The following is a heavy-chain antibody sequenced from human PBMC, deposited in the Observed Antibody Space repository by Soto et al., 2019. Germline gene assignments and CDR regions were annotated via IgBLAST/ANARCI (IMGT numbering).Heavy chain of an antibody. CDR3: ARVSGISGDYVDDAFDI. D-gene: IGHD4-17*01. CDR2: ISAYNGNT. V-gene: IGHV1-18*04. CDR1: GYTFTSYG. J-gene: IGHJ3*02. Sequence: GASVKVSCKASGYTFTSYGISWVRQAPGQGLEWMGWISAYNGNTNYAQKLQGRVTMTTDTSTSTAYMELRSLRSDDTAVYYWARVSGISGDYVDDAFDIWGQGTMVTVSS.